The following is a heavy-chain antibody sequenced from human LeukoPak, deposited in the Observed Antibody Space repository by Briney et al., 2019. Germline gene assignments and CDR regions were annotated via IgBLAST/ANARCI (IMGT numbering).Heavy chain of an antibody. CDR1: GGSFSSYY. V-gene: IGHV4-59*12. D-gene: IGHD1-26*01. Sequence: PSETLSLTCAVYGGSFSSYYWSWIRQPPGKGLEWIGYIYYSGYTNYNPSLKSRLTISVDTSKNQFSLKLSSVTAADTAVYYCARYASGSYYRGIDYWGQGTLVTVSS. CDR3: ARYASGSYYRGIDY. CDR2: IYYSGYT. J-gene: IGHJ4*02.